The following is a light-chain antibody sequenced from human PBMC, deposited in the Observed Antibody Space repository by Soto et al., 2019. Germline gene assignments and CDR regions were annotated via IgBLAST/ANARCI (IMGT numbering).Light chain of an antibody. V-gene: IGLV6-57*04. CDR3: QSYDSSNQV. CDR1: SGSIASNY. CDR2: EDN. Sequence: NFMLTQPHSVSESPGKTVTISCTRSSGSIASNYVQWYQQRPGSAPTTVIYEDNQRPSGVPDRFSGSIDSSSNSASLTISGLKIEDEADCYCQSYDSSNQVFGGGTKLTVL. J-gene: IGLJ2*01.